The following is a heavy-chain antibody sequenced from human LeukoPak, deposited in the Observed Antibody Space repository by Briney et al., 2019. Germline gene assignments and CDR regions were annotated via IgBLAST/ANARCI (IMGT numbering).Heavy chain of an antibody. CDR2: ISGSGGST. CDR1: GFTFSSYA. J-gene: IGHJ4*02. V-gene: IGHV3-23*01. D-gene: IGHD3-3*01. Sequence: PGGSLRLSCAASGFTFSSYAMSWVRQAPGKGLEWVSAISGSGGSTYYADSVKGRFTISRDNSKNTLYLQMNSLRAEDTAVYYWAKERITYYGFWGGHHRGGQGTLVRVSS. CDR3: AKERITYYGFWGGHHR.